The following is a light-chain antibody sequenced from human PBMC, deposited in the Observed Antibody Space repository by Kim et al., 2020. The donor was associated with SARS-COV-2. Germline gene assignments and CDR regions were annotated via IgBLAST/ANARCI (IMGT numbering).Light chain of an antibody. CDR1: QDISNN. J-gene: IGKJ1*01. V-gene: IGKV1-27*01. CDR3: QSYNSVPWT. CDR2: GAS. Sequence: ASVGDRVTLTCRASQDISNNLAWFKHKPGKAPKLLIYGASALHSEGPSRFSGSGTGTDFTLTISSLQPEDFATFYCQSYNSVPWTFGQGTKVDIK.